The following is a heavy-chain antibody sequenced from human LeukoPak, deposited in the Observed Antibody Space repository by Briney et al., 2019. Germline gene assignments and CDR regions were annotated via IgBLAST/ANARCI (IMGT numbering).Heavy chain of an antibody. CDR3: ARDRGFVGYSEYYYYGMDV. D-gene: IGHD4-11*01. CDR2: ISYDGSNK. V-gene: IGHV3-30-3*01. Sequence: GRSLRLSCAASGFTFSSYAMHWVRQAPGKGLEWVAVISYDGSNKYYADSVKGRFTISRDNPKNTLYLQMNSLRAEDTAVYYCARDRGFVGYSEYYYYGMDVWGQGTTVTVSS. J-gene: IGHJ6*02. CDR1: GFTFSSYA.